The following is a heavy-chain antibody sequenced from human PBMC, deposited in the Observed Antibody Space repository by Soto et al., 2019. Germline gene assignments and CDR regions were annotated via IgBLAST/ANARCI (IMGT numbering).Heavy chain of an antibody. V-gene: IGHV3-33*01. Sequence: SRGLLCAASGVTGSTYCMHWVRRSPGEGLEWVAVIWDDGSNKDYADSVKGRFTISRDNSKNTLYLQMNSLRAEDKAVYYWVREAVVAVLNWFDPWGQGTLVLVAS. CDR2: IWDDGSNK. D-gene: IGHD2-15*01. CDR3: VREAVVAVLNWFDP. CDR1: GVTGSTYC. J-gene: IGHJ5*02.